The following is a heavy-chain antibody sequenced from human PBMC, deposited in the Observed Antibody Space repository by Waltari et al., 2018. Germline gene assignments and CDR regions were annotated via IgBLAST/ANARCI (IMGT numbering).Heavy chain of an antibody. CDR1: GHPPSALS. J-gene: IGHJ4*02. CDR3: AAGGGGSRLPR. CDR2: FDADDGAS. Sequence: VQLVQSGTELENPGASLRVSCTVSGHPPSALSIHWVRQAPGKGLEWMGGFDADDGASFDAQKFQGRLTRTEDTSTDTAYMELRSLTSEDTAVYYCAAGGGGSRLPRWGQGTLIIVS. D-gene: IGHD2-15*01. V-gene: IGHV1-24*01.